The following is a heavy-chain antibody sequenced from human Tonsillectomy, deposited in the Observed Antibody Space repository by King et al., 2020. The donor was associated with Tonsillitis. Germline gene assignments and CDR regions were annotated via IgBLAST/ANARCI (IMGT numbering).Heavy chain of an antibody. CDR1: GFTFSSYW. D-gene: IGHD6-13*01. Sequence: VQLVESGGGLVQPGGSLRLSCAASGFTFSSYWMHWVRQAPGKGLVWVSRINSDGSRTRYADSVKGRFTISRDNAKNTLYLQMNSLRAEDTAVYYCTRGADDYSRGFDPWGQGTLATVSS. J-gene: IGHJ5*02. V-gene: IGHV3-74*01. CDR2: INSDGSRT. CDR3: TRGADDYSRGFDP.